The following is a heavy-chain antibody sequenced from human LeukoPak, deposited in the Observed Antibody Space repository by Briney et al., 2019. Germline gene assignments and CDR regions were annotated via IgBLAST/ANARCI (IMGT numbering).Heavy chain of an antibody. CDR3: AKADRRQNYYDSSFDY. D-gene: IGHD3-22*01. CDR2: IDGDASRT. V-gene: IGHV3-74*01. CDR1: GFTFNNYW. Sequence: GGSLRLSCAASGFTFNNYWIHWVRQVPGKDLVWVSRIDGDASRTNYADSVKGRFTISRDNSKNTLYLQMNSLRAEDTAVYYCAKADRRQNYYDSSFDYWGQGTLVTVSS. J-gene: IGHJ4*02.